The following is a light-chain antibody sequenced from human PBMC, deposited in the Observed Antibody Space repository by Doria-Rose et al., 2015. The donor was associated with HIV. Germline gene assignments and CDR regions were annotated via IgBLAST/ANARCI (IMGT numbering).Light chain of an antibody. CDR3: QQYGTSRGT. CDR2: DAS. V-gene: IGKV3-20*01. CDR1: QRVKSSY. Sequence: TQSPGTLSLSPGERATLSCRASQRVKSSYLAWYQQKTGQAPRLLIYDASTRATGIPDRFSGSESGTDFTRTISRLEPEDVAVYYCQQYGTSRGTFGQGTRLEIK. J-gene: IGKJ5*01.